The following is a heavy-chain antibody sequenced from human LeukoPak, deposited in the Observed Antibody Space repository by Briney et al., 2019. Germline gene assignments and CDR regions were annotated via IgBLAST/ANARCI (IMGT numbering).Heavy chain of an antibody. V-gene: IGHV3-53*01. Sequence: PGGSLRLSCTASGFTFSDYALSWFRQAPGKGLEWVSVIYSGGSTYYADSVKGRFTISRDNSKNTLYLQMNSLRAEDTAVYYCARGYITVTDYWGQGTLVTVSS. J-gene: IGHJ4*02. CDR3: ARGYITVTDY. D-gene: IGHD4-17*01. CDR2: IYSGGST. CDR1: GFTFSDYA.